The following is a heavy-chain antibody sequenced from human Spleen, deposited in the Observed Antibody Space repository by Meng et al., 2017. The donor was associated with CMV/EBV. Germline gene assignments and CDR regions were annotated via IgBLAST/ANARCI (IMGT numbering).Heavy chain of an antibody. D-gene: IGHD2-2*01. CDR1: GFTFSSHA. CDR3: ARFFSTSGDPDY. J-gene: IGHJ4*02. V-gene: IGHV3-23*01. CDR2: ISGSGGST. Sequence: GESLKISCVASGFTFSSHAMHWVRQAPGKGLEWVSGISGSGGSTYYADSVKGRFTISRDNSKNTLYLQMNSLRVEDTALYYCARFFSTSGDPDYWGQGTLVTVSS.